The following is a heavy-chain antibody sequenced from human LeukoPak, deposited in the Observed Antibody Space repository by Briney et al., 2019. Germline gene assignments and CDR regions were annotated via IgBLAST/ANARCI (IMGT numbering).Heavy chain of an antibody. D-gene: IGHD3-3*01. V-gene: IGHV4-4*07. Sequence: SETLSLTCTVSGGSISSYYWSWIRQPAGKGLEWIGRIYTSGSTNYNPSLKSRVTMSVDTSKNQFSLKLSSVTAADTAVYYCARGGADYDFWSGRPRYFDLWGRGTLVTVSS. CDR1: GGSISSYY. J-gene: IGHJ2*01. CDR3: ARGGADYDFWSGRPRYFDL. CDR2: IYTSGST.